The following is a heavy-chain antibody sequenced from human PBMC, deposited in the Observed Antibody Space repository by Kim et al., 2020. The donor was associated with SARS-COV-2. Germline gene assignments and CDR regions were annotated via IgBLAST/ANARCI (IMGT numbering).Heavy chain of an antibody. D-gene: IGHD2-2*01. Sequence: SETLSLTCTVSGGSISSGGYYWSWIRQHPGKGLEWIGYIYYSGSTYYNPSLKSRVTISVDTSKNQFSLKLSSVTAADTAVYYCARGGDIVVVPAARWYFDLWGRGTLVTVSS. CDR3: ARGGDIVVVPAARWYFDL. J-gene: IGHJ2*01. CDR1: GGSISSGGYY. V-gene: IGHV4-31*03. CDR2: IYYSGST.